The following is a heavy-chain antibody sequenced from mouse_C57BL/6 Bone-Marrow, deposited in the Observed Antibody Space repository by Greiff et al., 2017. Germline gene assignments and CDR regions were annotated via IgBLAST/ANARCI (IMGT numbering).Heavy chain of an antibody. D-gene: IGHD1-1*01. CDR2: IDPEDGET. CDR1: GFNIKAYY. J-gene: IGHJ3*01. CDR3: AYLRSFAY. V-gene: IGHV14-2*01. Sequence: VQLQQSGAELVKPGASVKLSCTASGFNIKAYYMPWVKQRTEQGLEWIGRIDPEDGETKYAPNFQGKATITADTSSNTAYLQLSSLTSEDTAVYYCAYLRSFAYWGQGTLVTVSA.